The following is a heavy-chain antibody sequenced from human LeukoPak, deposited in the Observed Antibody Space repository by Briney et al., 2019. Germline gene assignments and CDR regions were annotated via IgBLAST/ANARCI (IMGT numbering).Heavy chain of an antibody. J-gene: IGHJ4*02. CDR2: IIPIFGTA. D-gene: IGHD6-19*01. CDR1: GGTFTSYA. Sequence: PVKVSCKASGGTFTSYAISWVRQAPGQGLEWMGGIIPIFGTANYAQKFKGRVTITAAESTSTAYLELSSLRSEDTAVYYCARVSGWYTSLYYFDYWGQGTLVTVSS. CDR3: ARVSGWYTSLYYFDY. V-gene: IGHV1-69*13.